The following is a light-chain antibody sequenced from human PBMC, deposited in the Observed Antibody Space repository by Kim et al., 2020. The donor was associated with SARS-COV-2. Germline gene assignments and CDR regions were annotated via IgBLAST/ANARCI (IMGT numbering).Light chain of an antibody. V-gene: IGLV3-21*04. CDR1: NIGSKS. CDR2: YDS. J-gene: IGLJ1*01. CDR3: QVWDSSSDHV. Sequence: VAPGKTVSSTCGGHNIGSKSVHWYQQRPGPAPVLVIYYDSDRPSGIPERCSGSNAGNTATLTISRVEAGDEADYYCQVWDSSSDHVFGTGTKVTVL.